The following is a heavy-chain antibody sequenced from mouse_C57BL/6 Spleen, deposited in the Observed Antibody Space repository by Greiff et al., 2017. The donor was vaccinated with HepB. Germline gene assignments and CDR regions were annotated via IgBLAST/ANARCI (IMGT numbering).Heavy chain of an antibody. Sequence: QVQLQQSGAELVRPGASVTLSCKASGYTFTDYEMHWVKQTPVHGLEWIGAIDPETGGTAYNQKFKGKAILTADKSSSTAYMELRSLTSEDSAVYYCTSAGTDPYYFDYWGQGTTLTVSS. D-gene: IGHD4-1*01. CDR3: TSAGTDPYYFDY. CDR1: GYTFTDYE. CDR2: IDPETGGT. J-gene: IGHJ2*01. V-gene: IGHV1-15*01.